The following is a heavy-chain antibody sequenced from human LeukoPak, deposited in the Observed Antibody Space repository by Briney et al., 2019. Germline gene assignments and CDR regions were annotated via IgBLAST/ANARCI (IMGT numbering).Heavy chain of an antibody. CDR1: GFTFSSYA. Sequence: GGSLRLSCSASGFTFSSYAMHWVRQAPGKGLEYVSAISSNGGSTYYADSVKGRFTISRDNSKNTLYLQMSSLRAEDTAVYYCARSSYSSSSSVWGQGTMVTVSS. CDR2: ISSNGGST. J-gene: IGHJ3*01. V-gene: IGHV3-64D*06. CDR3: ARSSYSSSSSV. D-gene: IGHD6-6*01.